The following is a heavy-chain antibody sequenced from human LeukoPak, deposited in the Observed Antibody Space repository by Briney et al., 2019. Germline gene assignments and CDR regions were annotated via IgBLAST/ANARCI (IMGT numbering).Heavy chain of an antibody. CDR1: GYTFTGYY. D-gene: IGHD6-13*01. CDR2: ISPNSGGA. V-gene: IGHV1-2*02. CDR3: ARAAAGSWFDP. Sequence: ASVKVSCKASGYTFTGYYMHWVRQAPGQGLEWMGWISPNSGGANYAQKFQGRVTMTRDTYISTAYMELSRLTSDDTAVYYCARAAAGSWFDPWGQGTLVTVSS. J-gene: IGHJ5*02.